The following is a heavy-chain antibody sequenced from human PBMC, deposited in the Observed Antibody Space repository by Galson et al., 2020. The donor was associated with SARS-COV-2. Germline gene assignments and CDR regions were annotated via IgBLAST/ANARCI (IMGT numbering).Heavy chain of an antibody. CDR3: AAFVGNNPAY. J-gene: IGHJ4*02. D-gene: IGHD1-26*01. CDR1: GFRFTASA. CDR2: IVVGSGKT. Sequence: SVKVSCKTSGFRFTASAVQWVRQARGQRLEWIGWIVVGSGKTNYAQKFQDRVTITRDMSTTTAYMELSSLRSEDTAVYYCAAFVGNNPAYWGQGTLVSVSS. V-gene: IGHV1-58*01.